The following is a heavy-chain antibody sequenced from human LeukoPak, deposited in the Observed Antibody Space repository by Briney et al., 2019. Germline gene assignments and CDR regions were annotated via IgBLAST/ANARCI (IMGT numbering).Heavy chain of an antibody. CDR3: AKHQYSYGPDAFDI. CDR2: IYSGGST. CDR1: GFTVSSNY. Sequence: PGGSLRLSCAASGFTVSSNYMSWVRQAPGKGLEWVSVIYSGGSTYYADSVKGRFTISRDNSKNTLYLQMNSLRAEDTAVYYCAKHQYSYGPDAFDIWGQGTMVTVSS. D-gene: IGHD5-18*01. J-gene: IGHJ3*02. V-gene: IGHV3-53*01.